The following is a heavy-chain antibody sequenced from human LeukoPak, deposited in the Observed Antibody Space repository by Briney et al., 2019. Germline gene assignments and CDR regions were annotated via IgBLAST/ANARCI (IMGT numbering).Heavy chain of an antibody. CDR1: GFTFSSYG. V-gene: IGHV3-23*01. J-gene: IGHJ4*02. D-gene: IGHD3-10*01. CDR2: IGGRDGST. CDR3: AKGHYYGSGSLDY. Sequence: GGSLRLSCAASGFTFSSYGMSWVRQAPGKGLEWVSAIGGRDGSTYYADSVKGRFTISRDNSKDTLYVQMNSLRAEDTAVYYCAKGHYYGSGSLDYWGQGTLVTVSS.